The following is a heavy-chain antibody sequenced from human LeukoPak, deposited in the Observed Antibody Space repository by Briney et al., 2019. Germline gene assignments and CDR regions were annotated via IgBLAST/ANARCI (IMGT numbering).Heavy chain of an antibody. D-gene: IGHD4-17*01. V-gene: IGHV3-74*01. J-gene: IGHJ4*02. CDR2: INSDGSST. Sequence: PGGSLRLSCAASGFTFSSYWMHWVRQAPGKGLVWVSRINSDGSSTSYADSVKGRFTISRDNAKNTLYLQMNSLRAEDTAVYYCASWPRRYGDTLFDHWGQGTLVTVSS. CDR1: GFTFSSYW. CDR3: ASWPRRYGDTLFDH.